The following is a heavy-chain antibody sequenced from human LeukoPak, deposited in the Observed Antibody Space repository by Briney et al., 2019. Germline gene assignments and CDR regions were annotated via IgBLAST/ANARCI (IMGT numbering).Heavy chain of an antibody. CDR3: ARDHYDFWSGYYAVHAFEI. D-gene: IGHD3-3*01. CDR1: GFTFSDYY. CDR2: ISSSGSTI. V-gene: IGHV3-11*01. J-gene: IGHJ3*02. Sequence: PGGSLRLSCAASGFTFSDYYMSWIRQAPGKGLEWVSYISSSGSTIYYADSVKGRFTISRDNAKNSLYLQMNSLRAEDTAVYYCARDHYDFWSGYYAVHAFEIWGQGTMVTVSS.